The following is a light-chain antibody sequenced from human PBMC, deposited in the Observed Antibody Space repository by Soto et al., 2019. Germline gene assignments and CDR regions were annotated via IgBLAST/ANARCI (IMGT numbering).Light chain of an antibody. CDR3: SSYTSSSTLYV. CDR1: GSDVGGYNY. J-gene: IGLJ1*01. V-gene: IGLV2-14*01. Sequence: QSALTQPASVSGSPGQSITISCTGTGSDVGGYNYVSWYQQHPGKAPKLMICDVSDRPSGVSNRFSGSKSGNTASLTISGLQAEDEADYYCSSYTSSSTLYVFGTGTKLTAL. CDR2: DVS.